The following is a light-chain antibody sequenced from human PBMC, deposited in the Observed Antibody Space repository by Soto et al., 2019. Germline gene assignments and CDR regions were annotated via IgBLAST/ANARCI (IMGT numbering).Light chain of an antibody. Sequence: DIQMTQSPSTLSASVGDRVTITCRASQSISSRLAWYQQKPGKAPKILIYDASNLESGVPSRFSASGSGTEFTLTISSLQPDYFATYYCQQYNSYSLTFGGGTKVEIK. J-gene: IGKJ4*01. CDR2: DAS. CDR3: QQYNSYSLT. CDR1: QSISSR. V-gene: IGKV1-5*01.